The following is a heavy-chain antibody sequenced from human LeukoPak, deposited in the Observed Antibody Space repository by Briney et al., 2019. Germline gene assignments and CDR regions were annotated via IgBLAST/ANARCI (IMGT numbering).Heavy chain of an antibody. CDR2: ISYDGSSE. J-gene: IGHJ4*02. CDR3: AKEDSGSYYSFDY. CDR1: GFTFSLYP. V-gene: IGHV3-30*04. D-gene: IGHD1-26*01. Sequence: GGSLRLSCTASGFTFSLYPMHWVRQAPGKGLEWMAVISYDGSSEYYADSVKGRFTISRDNSKSNLYLQMNSLRVEDTAVYYCAKEDSGSYYSFDYWGQGTLVTVSS.